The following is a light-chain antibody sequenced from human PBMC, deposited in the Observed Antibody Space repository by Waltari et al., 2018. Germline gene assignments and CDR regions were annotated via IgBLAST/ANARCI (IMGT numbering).Light chain of an antibody. CDR2: SAT. J-gene: IGKJ4*01. CDR1: QGISPW. V-gene: IGKV1-12*01. CDR3: QQTDSFPHT. Sequence: DIQMTQSPSSVAASVGDRVTITCRASQGISPWLAWFQQRPGKAPNLLLHSATRLQSGVPSRFSGSASGTDFTLTITSLQPEDFGTYYCQQTDSFPHTFGGGTKVEIK.